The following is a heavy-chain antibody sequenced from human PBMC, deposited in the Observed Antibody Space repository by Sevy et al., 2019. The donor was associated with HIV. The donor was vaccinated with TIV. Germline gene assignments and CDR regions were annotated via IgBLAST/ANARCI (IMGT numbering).Heavy chain of an antibody. CDR2: ISYDGSRH. V-gene: IGHV3-30-3*01. D-gene: IGHD6-19*01. Sequence: GGCLRLSCAASEFMFSTYAMHWVRQAPGKGLEWVAVISYDGSRHYYADSVKGRFTISRDNSKNTLFLHMNSLRLEDTACYYCARDAGYSTDWYPSDYWGQGTLVTVSS. CDR1: EFMFSTYA. CDR3: ARDAGYSTDWYPSDY. J-gene: IGHJ4*02.